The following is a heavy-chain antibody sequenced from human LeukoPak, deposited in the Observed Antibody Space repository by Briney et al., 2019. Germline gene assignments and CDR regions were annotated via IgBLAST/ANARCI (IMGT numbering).Heavy chain of an antibody. V-gene: IGHV3-33*01. CDR1: GFTFSSYG. Sequence: GRSLRLSCAASGFTFSSYGMHWVRQAPGKGLEWVAVIWYDGSNKYYADSVKGRFTISRDNSKNTLYMQMNSLRAEDTAVYYCARDYDFWSGYPVYGMDVGGQGTTVTVSS. CDR2: IWYDGSNK. D-gene: IGHD3-3*01. J-gene: IGHJ6*02. CDR3: ARDYDFWSGYPVYGMDV.